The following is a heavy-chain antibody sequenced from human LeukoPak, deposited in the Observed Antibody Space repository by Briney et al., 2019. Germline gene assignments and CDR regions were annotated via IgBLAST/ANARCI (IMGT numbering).Heavy chain of an antibody. CDR2: ISGSGGST. CDR3: AKDHLYYYDSSGIADY. D-gene: IGHD3-22*01. V-gene: IGHV3-23*01. CDR1: GFTFSSYA. J-gene: IGHJ4*02. Sequence: PGGSLRLSCAASGFTFSSYAMNWVRQAPGKGLEWVSAISGSGGSTYYADSVKGRFTISRDNSKNTLYLQMNSLRAEDTAVYYCAKDHLYYYDSSGIADYWGQGTLVTVSS.